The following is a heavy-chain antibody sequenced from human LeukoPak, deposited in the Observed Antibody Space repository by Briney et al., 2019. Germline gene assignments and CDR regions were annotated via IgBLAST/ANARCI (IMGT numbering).Heavy chain of an antibody. CDR2: INHSGST. Sequence: PSETLSLTCAVYGGSFSGYYWSWIRQPPGKGLEWIGEINHSGSTNYNPSLKNRVTTSVDTSKNQFSLKLSSVTAADTAVYYCARNESPGRDFDYWGQGTLVTVSS. CDR1: GGSFSGYY. D-gene: IGHD7-27*01. V-gene: IGHV4-34*01. CDR3: ARNESPGRDFDY. J-gene: IGHJ4*02.